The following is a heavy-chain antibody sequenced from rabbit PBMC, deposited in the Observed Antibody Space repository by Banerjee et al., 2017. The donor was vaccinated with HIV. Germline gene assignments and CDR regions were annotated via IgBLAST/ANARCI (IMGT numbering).Heavy chain of an antibody. V-gene: IGHV1S40*01. CDR3: AREKDGGAHGNVDL. D-gene: IGHD3-1*01. J-gene: IGHJ4*01. CDR1: GFSFSSSYY. Sequence: QSLEESGGDLVKPGASLTLTCTASGFSFSSSYYMCWVRQAPGKGLEWIACIYVGSTATTYYASWAKGRFTISKASWTTVTLQMTSLTAADTASYFCAREKDGGAHGNVDLWGPGTLVTVS. CDR2: IYVGSTATT.